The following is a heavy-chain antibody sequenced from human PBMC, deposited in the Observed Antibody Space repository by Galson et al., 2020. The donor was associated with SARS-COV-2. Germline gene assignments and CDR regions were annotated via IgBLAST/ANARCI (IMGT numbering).Heavy chain of an antibody. V-gene: IGHV4-39*01. CDR3: ARLGWLRGGVDY. J-gene: IGHJ4*02. CDR1: GGSISSSSYY. Sequence: SETLSLTCTVSGGSISSSSYYWGWIRQPPGKGLEWIGSIYYSGSTYYNPSLKSRVTISVDTSKNQFSLKLSSVTAADTAVYYCARLGWLRGGVDYWGQGTLVTVSS. CDR2: IYYSGST. D-gene: IGHD5-12*01.